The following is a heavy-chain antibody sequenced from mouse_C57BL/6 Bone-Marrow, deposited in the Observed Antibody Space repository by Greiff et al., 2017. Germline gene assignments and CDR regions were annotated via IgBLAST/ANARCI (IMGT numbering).Heavy chain of an antibody. CDR3: ARGYDYDYAMDY. CDR1: GDSCTDYN. Sequence: VQLKQSGPERGKPGAAGKRYGKASGDSCTDYNMNWGKKSNGKSLEGSGVINPNNGTTSYNQKFKGKATLTVDQSSSTAYMQLNSLTSEDSAVYYCARGYDYDYAMDYWGQGTSVTVSS. CDR2: INPNNGTT. D-gene: IGHD2-4*01. J-gene: IGHJ4*01. V-gene: IGHV1-39*01.